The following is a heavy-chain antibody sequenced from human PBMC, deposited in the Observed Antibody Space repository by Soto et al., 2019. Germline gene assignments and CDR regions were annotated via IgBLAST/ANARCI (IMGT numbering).Heavy chain of an antibody. D-gene: IGHD3-22*01. Sequence: EVQLLESGGGLVQPGGSLRLSCAASEFTFSNYAMSWVRQAPGKGLEWVSAISYVGGTTYYADSVKGRFTISRDNSKNTLYLQMNSLRAEDTAVYYCAKNPGYYYDSTGYHFAYWGQGTLVTVSS. CDR3: AKNPGYYYDSTGYHFAY. CDR2: ISYVGGTT. CDR1: EFTFSNYA. J-gene: IGHJ4*02. V-gene: IGHV3-23*01.